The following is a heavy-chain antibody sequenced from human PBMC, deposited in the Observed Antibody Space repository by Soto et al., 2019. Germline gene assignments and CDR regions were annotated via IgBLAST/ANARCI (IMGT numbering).Heavy chain of an antibody. J-gene: IGHJ4*02. V-gene: IGHV1-46*01. CDR1: GYTFTSYY. Sequence: QVQLVQSGAEVKKPGASVKISCKASGYTFTSYYMHWVRQAPGQGLEWMGIINPSGGSTSYPQKFQAGVTMTSDTSTSTVYMELSSLRSEDTAVYYCAREDGYNDLNYGGQGTLVTVSS. CDR2: INPSGGST. D-gene: IGHD5-12*01. CDR3: AREDGYNDLNY.